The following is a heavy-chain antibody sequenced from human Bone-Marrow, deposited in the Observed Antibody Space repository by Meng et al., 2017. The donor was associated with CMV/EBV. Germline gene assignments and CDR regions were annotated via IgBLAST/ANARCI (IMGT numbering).Heavy chain of an antibody. Sequence: GGSLRLSCAASGFTFSSYWMHWVRQAPGKGLVWVSRINSDGSSTSYADSVKGRFTISRDNAKNTLYLQMNSLRAEDTAVYYCARVGYCSSTSCYEDDDAFDIWGQGARVTCSS. CDR3: ARVGYCSSTSCYEDDDAFDI. V-gene: IGHV3-74*01. J-gene: IGHJ3*02. CDR2: INSDGSST. D-gene: IGHD2-2*03. CDR1: GFTFSSYW.